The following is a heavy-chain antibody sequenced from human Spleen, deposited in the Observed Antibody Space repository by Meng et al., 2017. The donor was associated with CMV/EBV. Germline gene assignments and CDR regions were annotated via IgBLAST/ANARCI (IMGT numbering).Heavy chain of an antibody. V-gene: IGHV3-30*18. Sequence: GESLKISCAGSGFTFSSFGIHWVRQAPGKGLEWVAGISYDGSYKYDADSVKGRFTISRDNSKNTLYLQMNSLRTEDTAVYYCAKQRSRSGYSYDAFDIWGQGTMVTVSS. J-gene: IGHJ3*02. CDR1: GFTFSSFG. D-gene: IGHD3-3*01. CDR2: ISYDGSYK. CDR3: AKQRSRSGYSYDAFDI.